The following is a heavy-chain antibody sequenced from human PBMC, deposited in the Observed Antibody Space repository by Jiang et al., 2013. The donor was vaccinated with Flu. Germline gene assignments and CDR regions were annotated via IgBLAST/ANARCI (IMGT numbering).Heavy chain of an antibody. Sequence: LVESGGGLVQPGGSLRLSCAASGFTFSSYAMSWVRQAPGKGLEWVSAISGSGASTYHADSVKGRFTISRDNSRNTVYLQMNSLRADDTAVYYCAKEERSSSGWPYDYWGQGTPGHRLL. V-gene: IGHV3-23*04. J-gene: IGHJ4*02. D-gene: IGHD6-19*01. CDR2: ISGSGAST. CDR3: AKEERSSSGWPYDY. CDR1: GFTFSSYA.